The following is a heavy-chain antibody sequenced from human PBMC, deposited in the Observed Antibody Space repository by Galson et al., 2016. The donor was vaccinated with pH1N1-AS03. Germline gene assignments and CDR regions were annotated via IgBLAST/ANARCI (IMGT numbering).Heavy chain of an antibody. Sequence: WIRQSPGKGLEWLGYIYSSGVTESNPSLRSRVSITIDTSKNQFSLKMTSVTAADTAVYYCARGPPFSPWGQGTLVTVSS. CDR2: IYSSGVT. CDR3: ARGPPFSP. V-gene: IGHV4-30-2*06. J-gene: IGHJ1*01.